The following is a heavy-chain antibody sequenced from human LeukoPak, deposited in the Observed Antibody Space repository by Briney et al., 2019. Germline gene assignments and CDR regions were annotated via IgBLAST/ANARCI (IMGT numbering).Heavy chain of an antibody. Sequence: ASVEVSCKASGYTFTSYGISWVRQAPGHGLEWMGWISGNNNNADYAQKFQGRVTMTTDISTSTAYMELSGLRSDDTAVYYCAREILWFGDLLTYFLDVWGQGTTVTVSS. CDR2: ISGNNNNA. CDR3: AREILWFGDLLTYFLDV. J-gene: IGHJ6*02. V-gene: IGHV1-18*01. CDR1: GYTFTSYG. D-gene: IGHD3-10*01.